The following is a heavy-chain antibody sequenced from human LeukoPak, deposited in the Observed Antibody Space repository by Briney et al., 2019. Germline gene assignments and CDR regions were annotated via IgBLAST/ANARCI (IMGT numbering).Heavy chain of an antibody. CDR3: ARAGDYYDSRGYSTDAFDI. J-gene: IGHJ3*02. V-gene: IGHV3-72*01. Sequence: PGGSLRLSCAASGFTFSDHYMDWVRQAPGKGLEWVGRMRNRAKSYSTQNAPSVKDRFTISRDDSRNSLYLQMNSLKTEDTAVYFCARAGDYYDSRGYSTDAFDIWGQGTMVTVSS. CDR2: MRNRAKSYST. D-gene: IGHD3-22*01. CDR1: GFTFSDHY.